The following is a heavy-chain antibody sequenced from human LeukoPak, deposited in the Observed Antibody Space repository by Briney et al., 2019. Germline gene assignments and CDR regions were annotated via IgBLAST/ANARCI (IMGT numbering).Heavy chain of an antibody. CDR3: AKLSNAVTTPRDFDY. CDR1: GFTFSSYG. D-gene: IGHD4-11*01. CDR2: IRYDGSNK. J-gene: IGHJ4*02. Sequence: GGSLRLSCAASGFTFSSYGMHWVRQAPGKGLEWVAFIRYDGSNKYYADSVKGRFTISRDNSKNTLYLQMNSLRAEDTAVYYCAKLSNAVTTPRDFDYWGQGTLVTVSS. V-gene: IGHV3-30*02.